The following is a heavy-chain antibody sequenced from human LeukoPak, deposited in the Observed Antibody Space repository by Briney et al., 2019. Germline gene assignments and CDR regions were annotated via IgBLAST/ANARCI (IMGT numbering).Heavy chain of an antibody. CDR1: GGSISSGGYY. D-gene: IGHD4-23*01. CDR3: ARDRTGGPLFDY. CDR2: IYYSGST. Sequence: PSQTLSLTCTVSGGSISSGGYYWSWIRQHPGKGLEWIGYIYYSGSTYYNPSLKSRVTISVDTSKNQFSLQLNSVTPEDTAVYYCARDRTGGPLFDYWGQGTLVTVSS. J-gene: IGHJ4*02. V-gene: IGHV4-31*03.